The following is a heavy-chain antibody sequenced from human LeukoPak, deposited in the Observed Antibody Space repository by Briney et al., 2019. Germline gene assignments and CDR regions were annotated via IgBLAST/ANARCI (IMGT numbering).Heavy chain of an antibody. CDR1: GFTFSSYA. CDR2: ISYDGSNK. Sequence: GGSLRLSCAASGFTFSSYAMHWVRQAPGKGPEWVAVISYDGSNKYYADSVKGRFTISRDNSKNTLYLQMNSLRAEDTAVYYCASLLDYYGSGSYYPTSGMDVWGKGTTVTVSS. CDR3: ASLLDYYGSGSYYPTSGMDV. J-gene: IGHJ6*04. V-gene: IGHV3-30*04. D-gene: IGHD3-10*01.